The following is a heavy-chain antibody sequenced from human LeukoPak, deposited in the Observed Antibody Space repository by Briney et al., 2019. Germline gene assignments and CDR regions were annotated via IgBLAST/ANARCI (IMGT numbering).Heavy chain of an antibody. CDR3: AGGDGDTMVPGGY. J-gene: IGHJ4*02. CDR1: GGSISSYY. D-gene: IGHD3-10*01. V-gene: IGHV4-59*01. CDR2: IYYSGST. Sequence: SETLSLTCTVSGGSISSYYWSWIRQPPGKGLEWIGYIYYSGSTNYNPSLKSRVTISVDTSKNQFSLKLSSVTAADTAVYYCAGGDGDTMVPGGYWGQGTLVTVSS.